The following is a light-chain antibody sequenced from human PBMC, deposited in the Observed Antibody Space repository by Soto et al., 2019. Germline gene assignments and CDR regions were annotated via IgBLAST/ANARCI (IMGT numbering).Light chain of an antibody. J-gene: IGKJ1*01. CDR2: WAS. Sequence: DIVMTQSPDSLAVSLGERATINCKSSQSLLHLAWYQQKPGQPPKLLIYWASTRESGVPARFSGSASGTDFTLTLSSLLAEDVAVYYCQQYYTTPVTFGQGTKVELK. CDR3: QQYYTTPVT. V-gene: IGKV4-1*01. CDR1: QSLLH.